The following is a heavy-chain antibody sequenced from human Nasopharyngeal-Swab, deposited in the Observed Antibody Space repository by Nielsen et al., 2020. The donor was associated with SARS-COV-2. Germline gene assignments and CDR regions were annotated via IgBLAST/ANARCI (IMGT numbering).Heavy chain of an antibody. J-gene: IGHJ4*02. Sequence: ASVKVSCKTSGYTFASFDINWVRQATGRGREWVGWMNLDSGDTHYAQEFQGKVALTRDTSRSTAYMELSSLSSEDTAVYYCARGPRPKRHLDYWGQGTLVTVSS. V-gene: IGHV1-8*01. CDR1: GYTFASFD. CDR2: MNLDSGDT. D-gene: IGHD1-1*01. CDR3: ARGPRPKRHLDY.